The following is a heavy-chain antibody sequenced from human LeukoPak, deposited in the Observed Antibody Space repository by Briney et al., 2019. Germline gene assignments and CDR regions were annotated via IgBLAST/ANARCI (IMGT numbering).Heavy chain of an antibody. V-gene: IGHV3-48*03. CDR2: ISSSGSTI. D-gene: IGHD5-24*01. J-gene: IGHJ4*02. CDR1: GFTFSSYE. CDR3: AREVPDGYNYRCDY. Sequence: GGSLRLSCAASGFTFSSYEMNWVRQAPGKGLEWVSYISSSGSTIYYADSVKGRFTISRDNAKNSLYLQMNSLRAEDTAVYYCAREVPDGYNYRCDYWGQGTQVSDSS.